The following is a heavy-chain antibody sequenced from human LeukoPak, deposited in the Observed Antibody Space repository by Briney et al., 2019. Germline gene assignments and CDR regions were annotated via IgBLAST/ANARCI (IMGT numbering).Heavy chain of an antibody. Sequence: GESLKISGKGSGYSFATYWIGWVRQMPGKGLEWMGIIYPAESDTRYSPSFQGQVTISADKSINTAYLQWSSLKASDTAMYYCARSSTKYGSGSYFDYWGQGTLVTVSA. V-gene: IGHV5-51*01. CDR2: IYPAESDT. CDR1: GYSFATYW. J-gene: IGHJ4*02. CDR3: ARSSTKYGSGSYFDY. D-gene: IGHD3-10*01.